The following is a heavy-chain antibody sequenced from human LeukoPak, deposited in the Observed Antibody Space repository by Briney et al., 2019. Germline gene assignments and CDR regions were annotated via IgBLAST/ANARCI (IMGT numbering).Heavy chain of an antibody. CDR2: INPNSGGT. V-gene: IGHV1-2*02. CDR1: GYTFTGYY. Sequence: ASVKVSCKASGYTFTGYYMHWVRQAPGQGLEWMGWINPNSGGTNYAQKFQGRVTMTRDTSISTAYMELSRLRSDDTAVYYCARDSRLAIAAAGFPPYFQHWGQGTLVTVSS. CDR3: ARDSRLAIAAAGFPPYFQH. J-gene: IGHJ1*01. D-gene: IGHD6-13*01.